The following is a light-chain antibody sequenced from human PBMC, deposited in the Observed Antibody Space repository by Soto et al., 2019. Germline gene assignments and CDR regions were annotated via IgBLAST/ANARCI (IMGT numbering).Light chain of an antibody. V-gene: IGLV2-8*01. Sequence: QSVLTQPPSASGSPGQSVTISCTGTSSDVGGYNYVSWYQQHPGKAPKLMIYEVSKRPSGVPDRFSGSKSGNTASLTVSGLQAEDVAAYYCGSYAGSNIVIFGGGTKLTVL. CDR3: GSYAGSNIVI. CDR2: EVS. J-gene: IGLJ2*01. CDR1: SSDVGGYNY.